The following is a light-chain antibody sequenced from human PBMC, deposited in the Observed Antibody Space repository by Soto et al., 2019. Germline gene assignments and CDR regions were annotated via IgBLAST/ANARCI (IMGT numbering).Light chain of an antibody. J-gene: IGLJ3*02. CDR2: KDN. V-gene: IGLV1-47*01. Sequence: QSVLTQPPSASGTPGQRVTISGSGSSANIGNNYVYWYQQLPGAAPNVLIYKDNQRPSGVPDRISGAKSGTSASLAISGLRSEDEAEYYCATWDDSLSGRWVFGGGTKLTVL. CDR3: ATWDDSLSGRWV. CDR1: SANIGNNY.